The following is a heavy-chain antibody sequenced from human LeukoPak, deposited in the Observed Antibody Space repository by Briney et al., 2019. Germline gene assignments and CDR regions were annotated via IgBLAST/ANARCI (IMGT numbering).Heavy chain of an antibody. CDR3: AKVDYYDSSGLRSYFDY. CDR2: ISWNSGSI. J-gene: IGHJ4*02. Sequence: GRSLRLSCAASGVTFDDYAMHWVRQAPGKGLEWVSGISWNSGSIGYADSVKGRFTISRDNAKNSLYLQMNSLRAEDTALYYCAKVDYYDSSGLRSYFDYWGQGTLVTVSS. D-gene: IGHD3-22*01. V-gene: IGHV3-9*01. CDR1: GVTFDDYA.